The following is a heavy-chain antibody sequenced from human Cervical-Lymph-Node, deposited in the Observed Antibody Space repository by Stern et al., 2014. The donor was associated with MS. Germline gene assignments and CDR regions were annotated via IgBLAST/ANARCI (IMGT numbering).Heavy chain of an antibody. Sequence: QVQLVQSGTEVKKPGSSVKVSCEASGGTFYTYTISWVRQAPGQGLEWMGRVVPFLDVADSAQKFQGRLTITADKSAGTASMELNSLTSDDTAVYYCARSGGDYVFEDAFDVWGQGTLVTVSS. CDR1: GGTFYTYT. CDR2: VVPFLDVA. CDR3: ARSGGDYVFEDAFDV. J-gene: IGHJ3*01. V-gene: IGHV1-69*02. D-gene: IGHD4-17*01.